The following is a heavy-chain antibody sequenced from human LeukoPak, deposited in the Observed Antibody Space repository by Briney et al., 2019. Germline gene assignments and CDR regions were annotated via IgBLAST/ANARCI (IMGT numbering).Heavy chain of an antibody. V-gene: IGHV1-18*01. J-gene: IGHJ4*02. Sequence: EASVKVSCKASGYTFTSYGISWVRQAPGQGLEWMGWISAYNGNTNYAQKLQGRVIMTTDTSTSTAYMELRSLRSDDTAVYYCARGVGGLGYCSGGSCYWAYWGQGTLVTVSS. D-gene: IGHD2-15*01. CDR3: ARGVGGLGYCSGGSCYWAY. CDR1: GYTFTSYG. CDR2: ISAYNGNT.